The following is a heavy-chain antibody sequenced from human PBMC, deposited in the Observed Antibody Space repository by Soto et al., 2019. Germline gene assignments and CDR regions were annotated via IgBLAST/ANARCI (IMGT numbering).Heavy chain of an antibody. D-gene: IGHD3-10*01. CDR3: AHRRRDMARGVIIKKRDAFDI. CDR1: GFSLSTSGVG. CDR2: IYWDDDK. V-gene: IGHV2-5*02. J-gene: IGHJ3*02. Sequence: ASGATLVNPTQTLTLTCTFSGFSLSTSGVGVGWIRQPPGKALEWLALIYWDDDKRYSPSLKSRLTITKDTSKNQVVLTMTNMDPVDTATYYCAHRRRDMARGVIIKKRDAFDIWGQGTMDTVSS.